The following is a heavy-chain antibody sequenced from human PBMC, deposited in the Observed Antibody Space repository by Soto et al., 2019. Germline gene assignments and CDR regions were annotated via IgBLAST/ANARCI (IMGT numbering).Heavy chain of an antibody. V-gene: IGHV1-46*01. D-gene: IGHD2-15*01. CDR2: INPSGGST. J-gene: IGHJ5*02. CDR3: ATDPRYWGVGSCHSGGILWDNWFDP. Sequence: QVQRVPSGAEVKKPGASVKVSCKASGYAFIGYYMHWVRQAPGQGLEWMGIINPSGGSTTYPQKSQGRVTMTSDSTTSTVYMELSSLRSEDTAVDYCATDPRYWGVGSCHSGGILWDNWFDPWGQGTLVTVSS. CDR1: GYAFIGYY.